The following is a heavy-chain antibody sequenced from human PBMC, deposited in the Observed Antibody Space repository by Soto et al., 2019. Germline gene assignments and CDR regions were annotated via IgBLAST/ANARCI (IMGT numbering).Heavy chain of an antibody. Sequence: SEPLSLTSTVSGGSISSYYWSWIRQPPGKGLEWIGYIYYSGSTNYNPSLKSRVTISVDTSKNQFSLKLSSVTAADTAVYYCARLSSFASAFDIWGQGTMVT. CDR1: GGSISSYY. V-gene: IGHV4-59*08. CDR2: IYYSGST. J-gene: IGHJ3*02. CDR3: ARLSSFASAFDI.